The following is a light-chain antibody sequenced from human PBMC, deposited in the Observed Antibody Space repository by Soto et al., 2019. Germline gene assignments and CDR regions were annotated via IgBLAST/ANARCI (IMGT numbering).Light chain of an antibody. CDR1: SSDIGGYDF. J-gene: IGLJ1*01. Sequence: QSALTQPPSASGSPGQSVTISCTGSSSDIGGYDFVSWYQQHPGKVPKLLIYEVTKRPSGVPDRFSGSKSGNTASLTVSGLQADDEADYYCSSYTISNTLPFVFGTGTQLTVL. CDR2: EVT. CDR3: SSYTISNTLPFV. V-gene: IGLV2-8*01.